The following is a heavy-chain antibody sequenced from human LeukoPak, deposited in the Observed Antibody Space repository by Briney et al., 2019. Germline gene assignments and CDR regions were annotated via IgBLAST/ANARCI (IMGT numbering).Heavy chain of an antibody. CDR2: IFYDGSNE. Sequence: PGGSLRLSCTASRFIFSSYGMHWVRQAPGKGLEWVAVIFYDGSNEYYAGSVKGRFTISRDNSKNTLYLQMNSLRADDTAVYYCAKSKALSGYDLGFEYWGQGTLVTVSS. D-gene: IGHD5-12*01. V-gene: IGHV3-33*06. J-gene: IGHJ4*02. CDR1: RFIFSSYG. CDR3: AKSKALSGYDLGFEY.